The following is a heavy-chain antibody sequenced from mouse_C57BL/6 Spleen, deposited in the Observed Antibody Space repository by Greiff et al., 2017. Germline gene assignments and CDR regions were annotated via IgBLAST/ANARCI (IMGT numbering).Heavy chain of an antibody. V-gene: IGHV1-52*01. CDR2: IDPSDSET. CDR3: ARSWAEPPYYFDY. Sequence: QVQLKQPGAELVRPGSSVKLSCKASGYTFTSYWMHWVKQRPIQGLEWIGNIDPSDSETHYNQKFKDKATLTVDKSSTTAYMQLSSLTSEDSAVYYCARSWAEPPYYFDYWGQGTTLTVSS. CDR1: GYTFTSYW. J-gene: IGHJ2*01.